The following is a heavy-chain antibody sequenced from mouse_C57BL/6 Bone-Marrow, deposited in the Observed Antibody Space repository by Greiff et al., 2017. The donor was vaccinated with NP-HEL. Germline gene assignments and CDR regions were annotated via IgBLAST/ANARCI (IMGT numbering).Heavy chain of an antibody. CDR2: INPYNGGT. J-gene: IGHJ1*03. D-gene: IGHD1-1*01. CDR3: ASIYYYGSSYYWYFDV. Sequence: VQLQQSGPVLVKPGASVKMSCKASGYTFTDYYMNWVKQSHGKSLEWIGVINPYNGGTSYNQKFKGKATLTVDKSSSTAYMELNSLTSEDSAVYYCASIYYYGSSYYWYFDVWGTGTTVTVSS. V-gene: IGHV1-19*01. CDR1: GYTFTDYY.